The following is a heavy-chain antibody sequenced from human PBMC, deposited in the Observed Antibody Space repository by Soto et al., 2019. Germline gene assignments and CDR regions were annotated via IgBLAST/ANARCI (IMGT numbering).Heavy chain of an antibody. CDR2: VYYSGST. D-gene: IGHD5-18*01. CDR1: GGSISSSS. Sequence: SETLSLTCNVSGGSISSSSWSWIRQPPGKGLEWIGYVYYSGSTNFNPSLKSRVTVSVETSKNQFSLKLGSVTAADTAVYYCARDNGYRYGYTLDHWGQGTLVTVSS. J-gene: IGHJ4*02. CDR3: ARDNGYRYGYTLDH. V-gene: IGHV4-59*01.